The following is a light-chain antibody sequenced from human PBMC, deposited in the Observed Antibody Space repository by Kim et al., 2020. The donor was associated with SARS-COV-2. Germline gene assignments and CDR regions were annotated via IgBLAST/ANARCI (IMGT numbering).Light chain of an antibody. Sequence: QMVTISCSGGRCNGGNSAVGWYRQRPGKAPKVISHDDDLLPSGGWDRFSGCKSGTSASLAIRGLQSEDEADYYCAAWDYSLNGLLFGGGTQLTVL. CDR2: DDD. CDR1: RCNGGNSA. CDR3: AAWDYSLNGLL. V-gene: IGLV1-36*01. J-gene: IGLJ2*01.